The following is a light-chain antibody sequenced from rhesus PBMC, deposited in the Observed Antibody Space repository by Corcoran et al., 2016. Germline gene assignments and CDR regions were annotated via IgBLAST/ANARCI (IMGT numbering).Light chain of an antibody. Sequence: DIQMTQSPSSLSASVGDRVTITCQASQSLSNYLNWYQQKPWKIPKLLIYRSSSLQSGIPSRFIGSGSGKDFTLTISSLQPEDFATYYCQQGYSYPLTFGGGTKVELK. CDR3: QQGYSYPLT. CDR2: RSS. CDR1: QSLSNY. J-gene: IGKJ4*01. V-gene: IGKV1S9*01.